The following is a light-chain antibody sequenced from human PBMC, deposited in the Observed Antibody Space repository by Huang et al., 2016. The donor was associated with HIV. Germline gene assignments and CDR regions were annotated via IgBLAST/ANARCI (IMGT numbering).Light chain of an antibody. CDR2: GAS. J-gene: IGKJ1*01. CDR3: QQLSTYPRT. V-gene: IGKV1-9*01. Sequence: IPLTQSPSSLSASVGDRVTITCRASEGLGNYLAWYQQKPGKAPNLLVYGASTLQNGVPSRFSGTGSGTHFTLTISSLQPEDFATYYCQQLSTYPRTFGQGTKVEIK. CDR1: EGLGNY.